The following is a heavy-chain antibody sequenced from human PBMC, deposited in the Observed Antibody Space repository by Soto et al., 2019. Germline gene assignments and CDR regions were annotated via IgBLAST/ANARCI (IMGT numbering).Heavy chain of an antibody. CDR2: INPNNGVT. CDR3: ARGALAVANWFDP. Sequence: ASVKVSCKASGYTFTGYYMNWVRQAPGQGLEWMGWINPNNGVTNYAQKFQGRVTMTRDTSISTAYMDLSRLRSDDTAVYYCARGALAVANWFDPWGQGTQVTV. D-gene: IGHD6-19*01. CDR1: GYTFTGYY. J-gene: IGHJ5*02. V-gene: IGHV1-2*02.